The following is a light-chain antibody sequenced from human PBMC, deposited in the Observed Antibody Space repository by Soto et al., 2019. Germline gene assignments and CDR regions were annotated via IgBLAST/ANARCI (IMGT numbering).Light chain of an antibody. CDR3: QQYVSAPYT. CDR1: QSVNSN. Sequence: EIALTQSPATLSLSPGESATLSCRASQSVNSNLAWYQQKPGQAPRLLIYDASRRATGIPARFSGTGSGTDFTLTISSLEPEDFTVYYCQQYVSAPYTFGQGTRLEIK. CDR2: DAS. J-gene: IGKJ2*01. V-gene: IGKV3-11*01.